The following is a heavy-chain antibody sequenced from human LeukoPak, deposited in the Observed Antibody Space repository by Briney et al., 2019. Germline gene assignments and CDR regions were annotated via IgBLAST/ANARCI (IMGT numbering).Heavy chain of an antibody. CDR1: GFTFSSYS. V-gene: IGHV3-48*01. Sequence: PGGSLRLSCAASGFTFSSYSMNWVRQAPGKGLEWVSYISSSPRIMYYGDSVKGRFTISRDNVKNSVYLEMNSLRADDTAVYYCARGVATVTTAGAHFAYWGQGILVTVSS. CDR2: ISSSPRIM. CDR3: ARGVATVTTAGAHFAY. J-gene: IGHJ4*02. D-gene: IGHD4-17*01.